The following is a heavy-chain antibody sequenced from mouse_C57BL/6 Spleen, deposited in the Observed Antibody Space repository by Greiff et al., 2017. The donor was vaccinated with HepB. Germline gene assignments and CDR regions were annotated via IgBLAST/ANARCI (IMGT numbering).Heavy chain of an antibody. CDR1: GYSFTGYY. CDR2: IYPYNGVS. V-gene: IGHV1-31*01. CDR3: AREGIYSVYAMYS. J-gene: IGHJ4*01. Sequence: VQLQQSGPELVKPGASVKISCKASGYSFTGYYMHWVKQSHGNILDWIGYIYPYNGVSSYNQKFKGKATLTVDKYSSTAYMELRSLTPEDSALYYCAREGIYSVYAMYSWGHGTPVTASS. D-gene: IGHD2-1*01.